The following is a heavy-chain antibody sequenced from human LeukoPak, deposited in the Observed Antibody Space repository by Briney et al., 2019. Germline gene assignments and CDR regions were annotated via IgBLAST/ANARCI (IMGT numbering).Heavy chain of an antibody. CDR2: IYYSGST. J-gene: IGHJ4*02. V-gene: IGHV4-59*08. D-gene: IGHD2-21*02. CDR3: ARHKAYCGGDCYLDY. CDR1: GDSISSYY. Sequence: PSETLSLTCTVSGDSISSYYWSWIRQPPGKGLEWIGYIYYSGSTNYNPSLKSRVTISVGTSKNQFSLKLSSVTAADTAVYYCARHKAYCGGDCYLDYWGQGTLVTVS.